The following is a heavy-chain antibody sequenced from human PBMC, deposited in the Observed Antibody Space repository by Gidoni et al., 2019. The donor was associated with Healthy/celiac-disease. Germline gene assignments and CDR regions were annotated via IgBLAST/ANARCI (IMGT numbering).Heavy chain of an antibody. V-gene: IGHV3-13*01. J-gene: IGHJ6*02. Sequence: EVQLVESGGGLVQPGGSLRLSCAASGFTFSSYDMHWVRQATGKGLEWVSAIGTAGDTYYPGSVKGRFTISRENAKNSLYLQMNSLRAEDTAVYYCARGLGSYYGMDVWGQGTTVTVSS. D-gene: IGHD3-9*01. CDR1: GFTFSSYD. CDR3: ARGLGSYYGMDV. CDR2: IGTAGDT.